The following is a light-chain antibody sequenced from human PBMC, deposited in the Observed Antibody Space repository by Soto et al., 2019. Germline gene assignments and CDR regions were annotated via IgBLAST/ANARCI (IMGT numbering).Light chain of an antibody. CDR3: QQYNSYSPWP. CDR1: QTISSW. V-gene: IGKV1-5*03. CDR2: KAS. J-gene: IGKJ1*01. Sequence: DIQRTQSPSTLSGSVGDRVTITCRASQTISSWLAWYQPKPGKAPKLLIYKASTLKSGVTSRFSGSGSGTKFTLTISSLHPDDFATYYCQQYNSYSPWPFGQGTKVDI.